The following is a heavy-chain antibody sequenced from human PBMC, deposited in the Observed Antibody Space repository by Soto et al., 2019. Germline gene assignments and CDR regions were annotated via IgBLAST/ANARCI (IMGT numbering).Heavy chain of an antibody. CDR1: GFTVSSNY. J-gene: IGHJ6*02. D-gene: IGHD3-3*01. CDR3: ARGIPTVGYYDFWSGSGMDV. V-gene: IGHV3-53*01. Sequence: GGSLRLSFAASGFTVSSNYMSWFRQAPGKGLEWVSVIYSGGSTYYADSVKGRFTISRDNSKNTLYLQMNSLRAEDTAVYYCARGIPTVGYYDFWSGSGMDVWGQGTTVTVSS. CDR2: IYSGGST.